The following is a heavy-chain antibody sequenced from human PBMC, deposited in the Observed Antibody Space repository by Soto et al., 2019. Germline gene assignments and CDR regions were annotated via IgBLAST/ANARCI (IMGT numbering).Heavy chain of an antibody. D-gene: IGHD3-3*01. CDR1: GFTFSSYA. J-gene: IGHJ6*02. CDR2: ISYDGSNK. Sequence: GVSLRLSFAASGFTFSSYAMHWVCQAPGKGLEWVAVISYDGSNKYYADSVKGRFTISRDNSKNTLYLQMNSLRAEDTAVYYCARAAWFLEWLSPEDVWGQGTTVTVSS. V-gene: IGHV3-30-3*01. CDR3: ARAAWFLEWLSPEDV.